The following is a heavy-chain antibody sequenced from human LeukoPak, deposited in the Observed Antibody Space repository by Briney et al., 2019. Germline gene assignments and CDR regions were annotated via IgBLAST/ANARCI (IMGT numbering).Heavy chain of an antibody. Sequence: SQTLSLTCTVSGGSISSGGYYWSWIRQHPGTGLEWIGCIYYSGSTYYNPSLKSRVTISVDTSKNQFSLKLSSVTAADTAVYYCAREVAVAGTPYYFDYWGQGTLVTVSS. CDR1: GGSISSGGYY. CDR2: IYYSGST. V-gene: IGHV4-31*03. J-gene: IGHJ4*02. CDR3: AREVAVAGTPYYFDY. D-gene: IGHD6-19*01.